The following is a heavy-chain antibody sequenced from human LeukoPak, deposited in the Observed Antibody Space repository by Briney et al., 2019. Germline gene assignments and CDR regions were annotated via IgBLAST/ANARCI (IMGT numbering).Heavy chain of an antibody. V-gene: IGHV3-7*01. J-gene: IGHJ4*02. CDR2: IKQDGSEK. Sequence: PGGSLRLSCAASKFTFSSYAMSWVRQAPGKGLEWVANIKQDGSEKYYVDSVKGRFTISRDNAKNSLYLQMNSLRAEDTAVYYCARVSVRGVLPPYFDYWGQGTLVTVSS. CDR3: ARVSVRGVLPPYFDY. CDR1: KFTFSSYA. D-gene: IGHD3-10*01.